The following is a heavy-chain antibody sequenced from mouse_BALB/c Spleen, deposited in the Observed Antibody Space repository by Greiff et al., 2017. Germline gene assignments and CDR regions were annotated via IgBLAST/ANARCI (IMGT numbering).Heavy chain of an antibody. D-gene: IGHD2-1*01. CDR1: GYTFTSYW. Sequence: VQLQQPGAELVRPGASVKLSCKASGYTFTSYWINWVKQRPGQGLEWIGNIYPSDSYTNYNQKFKDKATLTVDKSSSTAYMQLSSPTSEDSAVYYCTREDYGNPFADWGQGTLVTVSA. CDR3: TREDYGNPFAD. CDR2: IYPSDSYT. V-gene: IGHV1-69*02. J-gene: IGHJ3*01.